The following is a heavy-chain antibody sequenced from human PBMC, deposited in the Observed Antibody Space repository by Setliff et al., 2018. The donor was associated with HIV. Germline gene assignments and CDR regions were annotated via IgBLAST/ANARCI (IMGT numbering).Heavy chain of an antibody. CDR2: LYFTGST. CDR3: AAGLHYDDSTGYPLTFDY. CDR1: GGSVSSGSYY. J-gene: IGHJ4*02. V-gene: IGHV4-39*01. D-gene: IGHD3-22*01. Sequence: SETLSLTCSVSGGSVSSGSYYWGWIRQPPGKGLEWIGTLYFTGSTYYNPSLKSRVTISVDTSKNQFSLKLSSVTAADTAVYYCAAGLHYDDSTGYPLTFDYWGQVALVTVSS.